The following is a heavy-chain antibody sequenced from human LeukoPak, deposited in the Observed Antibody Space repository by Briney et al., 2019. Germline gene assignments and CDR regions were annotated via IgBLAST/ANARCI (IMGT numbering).Heavy chain of an antibody. Sequence: SVKVSCKASGGTFSSYAISWVRQAPGQGLEWMGRIIPIFGTANYAQKFQGRVTITTDESTSTAYMELSSLRSEDTTVYYCARDRGYGDYGWYFDLWGRGTLVTVSS. CDR2: IIPIFGTA. V-gene: IGHV1-69*05. CDR3: ARDRGYGDYGWYFDL. J-gene: IGHJ2*01. D-gene: IGHD4-17*01. CDR1: GGTFSSYA.